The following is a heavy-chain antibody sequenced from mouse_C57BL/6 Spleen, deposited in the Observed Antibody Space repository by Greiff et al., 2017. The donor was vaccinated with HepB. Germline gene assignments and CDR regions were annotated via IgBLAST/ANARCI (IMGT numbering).Heavy chain of an antibody. V-gene: IGHV1-64*01. Sequence: VQLQESGAELVKPGASVKLSCKASGYTFTSYWMHWVKQRPGQGLEWIGMIHPNSGSTNYNEKFKSKATLTVDKSSSTAYMQLSSLTSEDSAVYYCARTHIYYDYDCPWFAYWGQGTLVTVSA. CDR1: GYTFTSYW. CDR2: IHPNSGST. D-gene: IGHD2-4*01. J-gene: IGHJ3*01. CDR3: ARTHIYYDYDCPWFAY.